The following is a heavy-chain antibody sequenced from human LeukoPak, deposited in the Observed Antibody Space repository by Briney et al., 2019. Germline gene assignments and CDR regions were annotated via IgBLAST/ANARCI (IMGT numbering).Heavy chain of an antibody. CDR1: GFTFSSYS. V-gene: IGHV3-48*02. CDR3: ATGFWSLKTGFDP. J-gene: IGHJ5*02. CDR2: ISSSSSTI. D-gene: IGHD3-3*01. Sequence: QSGGSLRLSCAASGFTFSSYSMNWVRQAPGKGLEWVSYISSSSSTIYYADSVKGRFTISRDNAKNSLYLQMNSLRDEDTAVYYCATGFWSLKTGFDPWGQGTLVTVSS.